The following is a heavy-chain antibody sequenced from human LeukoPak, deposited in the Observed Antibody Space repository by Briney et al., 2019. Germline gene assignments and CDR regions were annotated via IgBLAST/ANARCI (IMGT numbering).Heavy chain of an antibody. D-gene: IGHD3-22*01. V-gene: IGHV4-59*01. Sequence: PSETLSLTCTVSGGSISDYYWSWIRQPPGKGLEWIGYISYTGSTSYSPSLKSRVTISVDASKNQFSLKLSSVTAADTAVYYCARASNGYYQADWFGPWGQGTLVTVSS. J-gene: IGHJ5*02. CDR3: ARASNGYYQADWFGP. CDR1: GGSISDYY. CDR2: ISYTGST.